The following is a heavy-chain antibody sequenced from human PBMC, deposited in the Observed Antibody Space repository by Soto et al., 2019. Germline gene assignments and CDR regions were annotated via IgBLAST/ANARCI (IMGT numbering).Heavy chain of an antibody. Sequence: GGSRRLSCAASGCTFSSYGMHWVRQAPGKGLEWVAVIWYDGSNKYYADSVKGRFTISRDNSKNTLYLQMNSLRAEDTAVYYCARDGEEPAIPYSCYYGMDVWGQGTRVTVSS. CDR3: ARDGEEPAIPYSCYYGMDV. D-gene: IGHD2-2*01. CDR2: IWYDGSNK. J-gene: IGHJ6*02. V-gene: IGHV3-33*01. CDR1: GCTFSSYG.